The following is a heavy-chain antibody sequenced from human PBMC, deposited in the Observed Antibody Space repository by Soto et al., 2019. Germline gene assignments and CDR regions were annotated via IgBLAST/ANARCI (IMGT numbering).Heavy chain of an antibody. V-gene: IGHV3-9*01. Sequence: GKGLEWISSISYNSAAIGYGDSVKGRFTVSRDSAKNSVYLQMNSLRPEDTAFYYCAKDLGGYTFGPWDCRGQGTRVTVSS. CDR3: AKDLGGYTFGPWDC. J-gene: IGHJ4*02. CDR2: ISYNSAAI. D-gene: IGHD5-18*01.